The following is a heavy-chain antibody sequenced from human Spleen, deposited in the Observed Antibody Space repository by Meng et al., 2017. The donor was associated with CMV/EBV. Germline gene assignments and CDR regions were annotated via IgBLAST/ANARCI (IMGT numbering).Heavy chain of an antibody. CDR3: ARGDYSNSRLFDY. CDR2: IIPIFGTA. Sequence: SVKVSCKASGGTFSSYAISWVRQAPGQGLEWMGGIIPIFGTANYAQKFQGRVTITTDESTSTAYMELSSLRSEDTAVYYCARGDYSNSRLFDYWGQGTLVTVSS. D-gene: IGHD4-11*01. J-gene: IGHJ4*02. V-gene: IGHV1-69*05. CDR1: GGTFSSYA.